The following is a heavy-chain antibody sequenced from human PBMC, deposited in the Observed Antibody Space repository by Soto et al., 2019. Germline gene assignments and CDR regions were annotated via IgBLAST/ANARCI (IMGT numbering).Heavy chain of an antibody. CDR3: ARRRDYYGSGSSYYSDY. Sequence: QVQLQQWGAGLLKPSETLSLTCAVYGGSFSGYYWSWIRQPPGKGLEWIGEINHSGSTNYNPSLKSRVTISVDTSKNQFSLKLSSVTAADTAVYYCARRRDYYGSGSSYYSDYWGQGTLVTVSS. J-gene: IGHJ4*02. CDR1: GGSFSGYY. D-gene: IGHD3-10*01. V-gene: IGHV4-34*01. CDR2: INHSGST.